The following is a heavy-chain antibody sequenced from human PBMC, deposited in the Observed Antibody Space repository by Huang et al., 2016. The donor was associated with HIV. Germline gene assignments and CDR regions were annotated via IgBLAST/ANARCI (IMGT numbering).Heavy chain of an antibody. J-gene: IGHJ4*02. CDR3: ATVDYYDTSGPQRGYFDN. V-gene: IGHV1-69*01. CDR2: SSLSLGTA. Sequence: QVQLVQSGAEVKKPGSSVKVSCKASGGSFRNFAIGWVRQAPGQGLEWMVGSSLSLGTANDEQKFQGRVTIIADEATSTAYMELSSLRSEDTAVYYCATVDYYDTSGPQRGYFDNWGQGTLVTVSS. CDR1: GGSFRNFA. D-gene: IGHD3-22*01.